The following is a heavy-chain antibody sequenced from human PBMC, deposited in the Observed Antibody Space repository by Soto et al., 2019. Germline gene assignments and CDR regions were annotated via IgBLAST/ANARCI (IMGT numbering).Heavy chain of an antibody. Sequence: SETLSLTCTVSGGSISSYYWSWIRQPPGKGLEWIGYIYYTGSTNYNPSLKSRVTISVDTSKNQFSLQLSSVTAADTAVYYCANYWYFELWGRGTLVTVSS. V-gene: IGHV4-59*01. CDR3: ANYWYFEL. CDR1: GGSISSYY. J-gene: IGHJ2*01. CDR2: IYYTGST.